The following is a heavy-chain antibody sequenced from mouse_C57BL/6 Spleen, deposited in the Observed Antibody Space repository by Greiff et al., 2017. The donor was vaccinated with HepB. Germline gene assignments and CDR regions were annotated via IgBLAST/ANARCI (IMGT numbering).Heavy chain of an antibody. D-gene: IGHD2-3*01. Sequence: VQLQQSGTVLARPGASVKMSCKTSGYTFTSYWMHWVKQRPGQGLEWIGAIYPGNSDTTYNQKFKGKAKLTAVTSASTAYMELSSLTTEDSAVYYCTRDDPRDYFDYWGQGTTLTVSS. J-gene: IGHJ2*01. CDR3: TRDDPRDYFDY. CDR2: IYPGNSDT. CDR1: GYTFTSYW. V-gene: IGHV1-5*01.